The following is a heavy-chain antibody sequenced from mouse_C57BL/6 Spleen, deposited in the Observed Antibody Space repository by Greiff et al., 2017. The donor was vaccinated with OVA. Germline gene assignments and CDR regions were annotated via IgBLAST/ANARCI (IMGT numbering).Heavy chain of an antibody. CDR2: IYPRDGST. Sequence: VKLVESDAELVKPGASVKISCKVSGYTFTDHTIHWMKQRPEQGLEWIGYIYPRDGSTKYNEKFKGKATLTADKSSSTAYMQLNSLTSEDSAVYFCARSLYDYEGYFDVWGTGTTVTVSS. D-gene: IGHD2-4*01. V-gene: IGHV1-78*01. J-gene: IGHJ1*03. CDR3: ARSLYDYEGYFDV. CDR1: GYTFTDHT.